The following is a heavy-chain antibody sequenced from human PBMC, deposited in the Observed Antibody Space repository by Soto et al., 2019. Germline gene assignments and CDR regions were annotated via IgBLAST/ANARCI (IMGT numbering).Heavy chain of an antibody. CDR1: GGSISSGGYY. CDR2: IYYSGST. V-gene: IGHV4-31*03. Sequence: QVQLQESGPGLVKPSETLSLTCTVSGGSISSGGYYWSWIRQHPGKGLEWIGYIYYSGSTYYNPSLKSRDTISVDTSKNQFSLKLSSVTAADTAVYYCARSSTSANYFDYWGQGTLDTVSS. J-gene: IGHJ4*02. D-gene: IGHD2-2*01. CDR3: ARSSTSANYFDY.